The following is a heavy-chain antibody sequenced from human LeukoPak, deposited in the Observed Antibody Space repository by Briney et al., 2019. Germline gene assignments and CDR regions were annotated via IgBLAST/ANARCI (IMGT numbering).Heavy chain of an antibody. CDR2: IKQDGSEK. V-gene: IGHV3-7*01. CDR3: ARDRQWLDY. CDR1: GFTFSSYW. J-gene: IGHJ4*02. D-gene: IGHD6-19*01. Sequence: GGSLRLSCAASGFTFSSYWISWVRQAPGKGLEWVANIKQDGSEKYYVDSVKGRFTISRDNAKNSLYLQMNSLRAEDTAVYYCARDRQWLDYWGRGTLVTVSS.